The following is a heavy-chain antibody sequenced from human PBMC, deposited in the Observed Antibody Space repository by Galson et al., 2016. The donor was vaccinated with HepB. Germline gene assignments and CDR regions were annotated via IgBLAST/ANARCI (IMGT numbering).Heavy chain of an antibody. J-gene: IGHJ6*03. D-gene: IGHD6-25*01. CDR1: GDSISSYF. Sequence: SETLSLTCTVSGDSISSYFWSWIRQPPGKGLEWIGYIYYSGSTNYNPSLKSRVTISIDTSKNQFSLKLSSVTAADTAVYFCARPNSSGLSYYYYMDVWGKGTTVTVSS. CDR2: IYYSGST. V-gene: IGHV4-59*12. CDR3: ARPNSSGLSYYYYMDV.